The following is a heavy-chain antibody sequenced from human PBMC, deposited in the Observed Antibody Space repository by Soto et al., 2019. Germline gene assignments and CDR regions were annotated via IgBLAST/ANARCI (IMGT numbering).Heavy chain of an antibody. V-gene: IGHV1-3*01. CDR1: GFVSTNHN. D-gene: IGHD6-19*01. CDR2: INAGNGNT. CDR3: ASDYGSNWRL. J-gene: IGHJ4*02. Sequence: QAHLVQSGAEVKMPGDSVQVSCKASGFVSTNHNFHWVRQAPGQSLEWMGRINAGNGNTQYSQNFQGRVTFTSDPSASTAFMELTNLRFEDRAMYSCASDYGSNWRLWGQGTLVSVSS.